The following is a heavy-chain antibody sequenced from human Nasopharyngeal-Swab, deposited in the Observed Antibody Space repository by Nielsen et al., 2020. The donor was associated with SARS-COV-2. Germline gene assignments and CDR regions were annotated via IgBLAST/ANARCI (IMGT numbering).Heavy chain of an antibody. V-gene: IGHV1-2*02. J-gene: IGHJ3*01. D-gene: IGHD3-10*01. CDR3: AREMRDSSSGNDAFDV. Sequence: WVRQAPGQGLEWMGCINPNSGGATYAQKFEGRVTMTRATSRDTAYMELSVLRPDDTAVFYCAREMRDSSSGNDAFDVWGQGTRVTVS. CDR2: INPNSGGA.